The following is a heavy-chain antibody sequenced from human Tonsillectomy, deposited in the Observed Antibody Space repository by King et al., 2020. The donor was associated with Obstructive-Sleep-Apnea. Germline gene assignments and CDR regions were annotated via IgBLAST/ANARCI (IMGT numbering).Heavy chain of an antibody. CDR2: ISYDGSNK. CDR3: ARGNPYDSSGSRLLRY. V-gene: IGHV3-30*04. J-gene: IGHJ4*02. D-gene: IGHD3-22*01. CDR1: GFTFSSYA. Sequence: QLVESGGGVVQPGRSLRLSCAASGFTFSSYAMHWVRQAPGKGLEWVAVISYDGSNKYYADSVKGRLTISRDNSKNTLYLQMNSLGAGDTAVYYCARGNPYDSSGSRLLRYWGQGTLVTVSS.